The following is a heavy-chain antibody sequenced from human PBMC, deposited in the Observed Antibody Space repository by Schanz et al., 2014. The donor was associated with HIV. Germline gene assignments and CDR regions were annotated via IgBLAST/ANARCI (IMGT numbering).Heavy chain of an antibody. J-gene: IGHJ4*02. V-gene: IGHV3-23*01. CDR3: ANEEVPNDY. Sequence: EVQLLESGGGLVQPGGSLRLSCAASGFTFSSYAMSWVRQAPGKGLEWVSGISGSSGHTWYADSVKGRFTISRDNSKNTVYLQMNTLRAEDTAVYYCANEEVPNDYWGQGTLVTVSS. CDR1: GFTFSSYA. CDR2: ISGSSGHT.